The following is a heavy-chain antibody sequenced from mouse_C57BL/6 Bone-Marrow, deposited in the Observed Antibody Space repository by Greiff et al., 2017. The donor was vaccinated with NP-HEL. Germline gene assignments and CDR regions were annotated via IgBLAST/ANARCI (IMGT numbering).Heavy chain of an antibody. V-gene: IGHV10-1*01. CDR1: GFSFNTYA. CDR2: IRSKSNNYAT. Sequence: EAGGGLVQPKGSLKLSCAASGFSFNTYAMNWVRQAPGKGLEWVARIRSKSNNYATYYADSVKDRFTISRDDSESMLYLQMNNLKTEDTAMYYCVGNYGTYWGQGTLVTVSA. J-gene: IGHJ3*01. CDR3: VGNYGTY. D-gene: IGHD2-1*01.